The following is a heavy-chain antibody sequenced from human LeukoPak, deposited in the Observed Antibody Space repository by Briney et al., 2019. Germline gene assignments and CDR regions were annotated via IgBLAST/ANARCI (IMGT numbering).Heavy chain of an antibody. CDR2: INHSGST. CDR1: GGSFSGYY. D-gene: IGHD2-2*01. V-gene: IGHV4-34*01. CDR3: ARHGKYQLLFPIDY. J-gene: IGHJ4*02. Sequence: SETLSLTCAVYGGSFSGYYWRWISQPPGKGLEWIGEINHSGSTNYDPSLKSRVTISVDTAKNQFSLKLSSVTAADTAVYYCARHGKYQLLFPIDYWGQGNLVTVSS.